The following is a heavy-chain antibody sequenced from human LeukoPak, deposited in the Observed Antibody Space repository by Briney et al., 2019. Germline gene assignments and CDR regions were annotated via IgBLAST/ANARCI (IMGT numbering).Heavy chain of an antibody. D-gene: IGHD6-13*01. CDR3: ASDRDSSTWSYY. CDR1: GLSVSAYY. J-gene: IGHJ4*02. CDR2: IDSGGSGGST. Sequence: QPGGSLRLSCAASGLSVSAYYTSWVRQAPGKGLEWVSVIDSGGSGGSTYYADSVKGRFTISRDNSKNTLFLQMNSLRAEDTAVYYCASDRDSSTWSYYWGQGTLVTVPS. V-gene: IGHV3-53*01.